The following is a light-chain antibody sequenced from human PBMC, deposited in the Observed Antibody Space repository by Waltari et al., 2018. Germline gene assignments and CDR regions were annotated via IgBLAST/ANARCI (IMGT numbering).Light chain of an antibody. CDR1: SSNIGNNY. J-gene: IGLJ1*01. CDR3: GTWDSSLSAYV. Sequence: QSVLTQPPSVSAAPGQKVTISCSGSSSNIGNNYVSWYQQLPGTAPKLLSYENNKRPSWSPDRFAGSKSGTSATLGITGLQTGDEADYYCGTWDSSLSAYVFGTGTKVTVL. CDR2: ENN. V-gene: IGLV1-51*02.